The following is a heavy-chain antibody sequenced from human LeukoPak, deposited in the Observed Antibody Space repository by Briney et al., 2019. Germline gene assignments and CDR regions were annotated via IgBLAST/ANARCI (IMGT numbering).Heavy chain of an antibody. J-gene: IGHJ4*02. D-gene: IGHD4-11*01. CDR2: ISYDGSNK. V-gene: IGHV3-30-3*02. Sequence: GRSLRLSCAASGFTFSSYAMHWVRQAPGKGLEWVAVISYDGSNKHYADSVKGRFTISRDNSKNTLYLQMNSLRAEDTAVYYCANDYSNHYMCWGQGTLVTVSS. CDR3: ANDYSNHYMC. CDR1: GFTFSSYA.